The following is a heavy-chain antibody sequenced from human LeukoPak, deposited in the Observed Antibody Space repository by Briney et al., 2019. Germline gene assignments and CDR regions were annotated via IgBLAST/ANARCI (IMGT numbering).Heavy chain of an antibody. Sequence: GASVKVSCKASGGTFSSYAISWVRQAPGQGLEWMGGIIPIFGTANYAQKFQGRVTITADESTSTAYMELSSLRSEDTAVYYCARDGGAVAGRFDYWGQGTLVTVFS. CDR2: IIPIFGTA. D-gene: IGHD6-19*01. J-gene: IGHJ4*02. CDR1: GGTFSSYA. V-gene: IGHV1-69*13. CDR3: ARDGGAVAGRFDY.